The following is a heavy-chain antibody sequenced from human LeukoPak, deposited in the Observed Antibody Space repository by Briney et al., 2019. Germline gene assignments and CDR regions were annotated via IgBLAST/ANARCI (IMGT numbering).Heavy chain of an antibody. CDR3: ARIRDGYAEYYFDY. J-gene: IGHJ4*02. Sequence: RASETLSLTCTVSGGSISSYYWSWIRQPPGKGLEWIGYIYYSGSTNYNPSLKSRVTISVDTSKNQFSLKLSSVTAADTAVYYCARIRDGYAEYYFDYWGQGTLVTVSS. CDR1: GGSISSYY. D-gene: IGHD5-24*01. V-gene: IGHV4-59*08. CDR2: IYYSGST.